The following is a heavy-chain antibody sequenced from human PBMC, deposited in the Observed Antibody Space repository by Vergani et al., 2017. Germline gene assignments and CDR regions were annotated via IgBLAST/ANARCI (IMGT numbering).Heavy chain of an antibody. D-gene: IGHD6-13*01. CDR3: TTGAAAGTTYYYYGMDV. Sequence: AASGFTFSSYSMNWVRQAPGKGLEWVGRIKSKTDGGTTDYAAPVKGRFTISRDDSKNTLYLQMNSLKTEDTAVYYCTTGAAAGTTYYYYGMDVWGQGTTVTVSS. J-gene: IGHJ6*02. V-gene: IGHV3-15*01. CDR2: IKSKTDGGTT. CDR1: GFTFSSYS.